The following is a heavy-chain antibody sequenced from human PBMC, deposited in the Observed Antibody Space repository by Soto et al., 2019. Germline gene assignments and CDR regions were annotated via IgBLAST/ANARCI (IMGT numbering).Heavy chain of an antibody. Sequence: LXLTCTVSGVSISVTSYYWGWIRQTPAKGLEWIWTIYYSGETFYNPSLKSRVTISIDTSKNHFSLNLTSVTAADTAIYYCARHGSFWGQGALVTVSS. CDR2: IYYSGET. CDR1: GVSISVTSYY. J-gene: IGHJ1*01. CDR3: ARHGSF. V-gene: IGHV4-39*01. D-gene: IGHD3-16*02.